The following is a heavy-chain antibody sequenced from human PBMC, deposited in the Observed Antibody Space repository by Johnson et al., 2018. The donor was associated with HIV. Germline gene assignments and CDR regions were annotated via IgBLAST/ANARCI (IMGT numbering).Heavy chain of an antibody. CDR3: ARGGYSPDDACDI. CDR2: IYSGGST. CDR1: GFTVSSNY. Sequence: VQLVESGGGVVQPGRSLRLSCAASGFTVSSNYMSWVRQAPGKGLEWVSVIYSGGSTYYADSVKGRFTISRDNSKNTLYLQMNSLRAEDTAVYYCARGGYSPDDACDIWGQGTMVTVSS. D-gene: IGHD5-18*01. V-gene: IGHV3-66*02. J-gene: IGHJ3*02.